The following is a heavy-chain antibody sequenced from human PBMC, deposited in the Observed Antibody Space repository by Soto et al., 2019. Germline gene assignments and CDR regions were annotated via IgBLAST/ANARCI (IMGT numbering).Heavy chain of an antibody. J-gene: IGHJ4*02. V-gene: IGHV3-23*01. CDR1: GFTFSSYA. CDR3: AKVFVFTIREGFDY. D-gene: IGHD3-3*01. Sequence: EMQLLESGGGLVQPGGSLRLSCAASGFTFSSYAMSWVRQAPGKGLEWVSAITGSGDSTYYADSVKGRFTVSRDNSKNTLYLQMNSLRAEDTAVYYCAKVFVFTIREGFDYWGLGTLVTVSS. CDR2: ITGSGDST.